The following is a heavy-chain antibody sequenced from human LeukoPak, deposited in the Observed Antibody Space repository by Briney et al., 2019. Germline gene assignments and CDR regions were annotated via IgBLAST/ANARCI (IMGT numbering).Heavy chain of an antibody. V-gene: IGHV3-30-3*01. J-gene: IGHJ4*02. Sequence: GGSLRLSCAASGFTFSSYAMHWVRQAPGKGLERVAVISYDGSNKYYADSVKGRFTISRDNSKNTLYLQMNSLRAEDTAVYYCARDLEIGLISYFDYWGQGTLVTVSS. CDR3: ARDLEIGLISYFDY. D-gene: IGHD3/OR15-3a*01. CDR1: GFTFSSYA. CDR2: ISYDGSNK.